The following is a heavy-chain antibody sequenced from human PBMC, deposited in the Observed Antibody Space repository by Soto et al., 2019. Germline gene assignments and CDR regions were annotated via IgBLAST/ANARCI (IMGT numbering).Heavy chain of an antibody. CDR3: ARAAYYYYYMDV. CDR2: INHSGST. Sequence: PSETLSLTCAVYGGSFSGYYWSWIRQPPGKGLEWIGEINHSGSTNYNPSLKSRVTISVDTSKNQFSLKLSSVTAADTAVYYCARAAYYYYYMDVWGKGTTVTVSS. V-gene: IGHV4-34*01. J-gene: IGHJ6*03. CDR1: GGSFSGYY.